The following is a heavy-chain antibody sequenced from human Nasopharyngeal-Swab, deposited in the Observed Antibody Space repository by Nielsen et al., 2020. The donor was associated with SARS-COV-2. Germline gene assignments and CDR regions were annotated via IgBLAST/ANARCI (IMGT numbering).Heavy chain of an antibody. CDR1: GFTFSHYW. D-gene: IGHD2/OR15-2a*01. CDR2: VKQDGTEK. CDR3: ARDEILDY. J-gene: IGHJ4*02. V-gene: IGHV3-7*01. Sequence: GESLKISCAASGFTFSHYWMTWVRQAPGKGLEWVANVKQDGTEKYFVDSVKGRFTISRYNAKNSLYLHMNSLRAEDTAVYYCARDEILDYWGKGTLVTVSS.